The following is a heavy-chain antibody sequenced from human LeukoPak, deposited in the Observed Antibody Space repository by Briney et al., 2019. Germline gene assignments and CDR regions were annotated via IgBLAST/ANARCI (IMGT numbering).Heavy chain of an antibody. CDR2: ISGSGGST. V-gene: IGHV3-23*01. CDR3: AREYYYDSSGYFRVYYYYGMDV. CDR1: GFTFSSYA. Sequence: PGGSLRLSCAASGFTFSSYAMSWVRQAPGMGLEWVSAISGSGGSTYYADPVKGRFTISRDTSKNTLYLQMNSLRAEDKAVYYCAREYYYDSSGYFRVYYYYGMDVWGQGTTVTVSS. J-gene: IGHJ6*02. D-gene: IGHD3-22*01.